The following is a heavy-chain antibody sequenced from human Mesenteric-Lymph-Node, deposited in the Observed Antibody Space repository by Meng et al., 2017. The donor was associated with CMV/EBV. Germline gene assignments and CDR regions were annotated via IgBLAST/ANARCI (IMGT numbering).Heavy chain of an antibody. J-gene: IGHJ5*02. CDR2: ISGSGGST. CDR1: GFTFSSYA. Sequence: GESLKISCAASGFTFSSYAMSWVRQAPGKGLEWVSAISGSGGSTYYADSVKGRFTISRDNSKNTLYLQMNSLRAEDTAVYYCAKGGPGIAAADSLFDPWGQGTLVTVS. CDR3: AKGGPGIAAADSLFDP. D-gene: IGHD6-25*01. V-gene: IGHV3-23*01.